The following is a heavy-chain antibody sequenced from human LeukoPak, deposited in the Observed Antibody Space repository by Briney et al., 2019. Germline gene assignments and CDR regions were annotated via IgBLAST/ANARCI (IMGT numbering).Heavy chain of an antibody. Sequence: SETLSLTCTVSGGSISSGGYSWSWIRQHPGKGLEWIGYIYYSGSTYYNPSLKSRVTISVDTSKNQFSLKLNSVTAADTAVYYCARATASSNYSLYFDSWGQGALVTVSS. V-gene: IGHV4-39*01. CDR3: ARATASSNYSLYFDS. CDR2: IYYSGST. D-gene: IGHD4-11*01. CDR1: GGSISSGGYS. J-gene: IGHJ4*02.